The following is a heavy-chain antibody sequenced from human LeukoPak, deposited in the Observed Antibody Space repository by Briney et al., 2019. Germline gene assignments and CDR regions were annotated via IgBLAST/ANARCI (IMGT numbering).Heavy chain of an antibody. CDR1: GYGFSSYW. Sequence: GESLNISCKGSGYGFSSYWIGGVRQMPGKGLEYMGIICPGDSDTRYSQSFQGQVTISADKYITTAYLQWSSLKAWDTAMYYCARHTTVGGSLRFDYWGQGTLVTVSS. D-gene: IGHD4-23*01. J-gene: IGHJ4*02. CDR3: ARHTTVGGSLRFDY. V-gene: IGHV5-51*01. CDR2: ICPGDSDT.